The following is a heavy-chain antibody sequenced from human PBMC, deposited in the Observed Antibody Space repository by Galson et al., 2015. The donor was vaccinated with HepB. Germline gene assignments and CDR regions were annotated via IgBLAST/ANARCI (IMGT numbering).Heavy chain of an antibody. V-gene: IGHV3-33*08. CDR2: IWYDGSNK. J-gene: IGHJ4*02. CDR3: ARDALRGWYLEGLLGY. Sequence: SLRLSCAASGFTFSSYGMHWVRQAPGKGLEWVAVIWYDGSNKYYADSVKGRFTISRDNSKNTLYLQMNSLRAEDTAVYYCARDALRGWYLEGLLGYWGQGTLVTVSS. CDR1: GFTFSSYG. D-gene: IGHD6-19*01.